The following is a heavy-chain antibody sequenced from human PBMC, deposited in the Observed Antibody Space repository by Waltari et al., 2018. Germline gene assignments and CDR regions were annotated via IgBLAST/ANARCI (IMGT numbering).Heavy chain of an antibody. D-gene: IGHD3-3*01. V-gene: IGHV3-53*02. CDR1: GVTVMGSY. J-gene: IGHJ4*02. Sequence: EVQLVETGGGLIQRGWSLRLSCAASGVTVMGSYLTWVRQAPGKGLEWVSLIHSGGSTFYADSVKGRFTISRDYSKNTLYLQMNSLRAEDSALYYCARGPYNFWSGYSFEYWGQGTLVTVSS. CDR2: IHSGGST. CDR3: ARGPYNFWSGYSFEY.